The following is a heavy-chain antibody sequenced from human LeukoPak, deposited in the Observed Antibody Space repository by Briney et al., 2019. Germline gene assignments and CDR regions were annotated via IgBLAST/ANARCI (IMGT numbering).Heavy chain of an antibody. J-gene: IGHJ4*02. CDR3: ASGIQLWSWFDY. V-gene: IGHV4-34*01. CDR2: INHSGST. CDR1: GGSFSGYY. D-gene: IGHD5-18*01. Sequence: PSETLSLTCAVYGGSFSGYYWSWIRQPPGKGLEWIGEINHSGSTNYNPSLKSRVTISVDTSKNQFSLKLSSVTAADTAVYYCASGIQLWSWFDYWGQGTLVTVSS.